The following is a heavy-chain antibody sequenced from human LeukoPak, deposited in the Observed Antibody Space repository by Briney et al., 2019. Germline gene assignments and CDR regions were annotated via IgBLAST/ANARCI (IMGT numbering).Heavy chain of an antibody. CDR2: INHSGST. D-gene: IGHD2-2*01. Sequence: PSETLSLTCAVYGGSFSGYYWSWIRQPPGKGLEWIGEINHSGSTNYNPSLKSRVTISVDTSKNQFSLKLSSVTAADTAVYYCARFPWGSSIGIDVWSKGTTVTVSS. CDR1: GGSFSGYY. CDR3: ARFPWGSSIGIDV. J-gene: IGHJ6*03. V-gene: IGHV4-34*01.